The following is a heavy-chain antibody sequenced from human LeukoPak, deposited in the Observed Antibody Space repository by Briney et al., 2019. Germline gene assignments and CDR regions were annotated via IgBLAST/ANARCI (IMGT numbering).Heavy chain of an antibody. V-gene: IGHV3-9*01. Sequence: GRSLRLSCAASRFTFDDSAMHWVRQVPGKGLEWVSGISWNSGIIDYADSVKGRFTISRDNAKNSLYLQMNNLRPDDTAFYYCAKAPPYYSDSSGYFQHWGQGTLVTVSS. CDR3: AKAPPYYSDSSGYFQH. D-gene: IGHD3-22*01. CDR1: RFTFDDSA. CDR2: ISWNSGII. J-gene: IGHJ1*01.